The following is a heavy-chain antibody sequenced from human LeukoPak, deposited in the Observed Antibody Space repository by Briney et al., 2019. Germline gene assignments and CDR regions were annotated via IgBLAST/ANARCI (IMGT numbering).Heavy chain of an antibody. D-gene: IGHD2-15*01. CDR1: GYTFTMYG. CDR2: ISAYNGNT. CDR3: ARGVDGVYFYYYMDV. J-gene: IGHJ6*03. Sequence: ASVKVSFKASGYTFTMYGISWVRQAPGQGLEWMGWISAYNGNTNYAQKLQGRVTMTTDTSTSTAYMELSSLRSDDTAVYYCARGVDGVYFYYYMDVWGKGTTVTVSS. V-gene: IGHV1-18*01.